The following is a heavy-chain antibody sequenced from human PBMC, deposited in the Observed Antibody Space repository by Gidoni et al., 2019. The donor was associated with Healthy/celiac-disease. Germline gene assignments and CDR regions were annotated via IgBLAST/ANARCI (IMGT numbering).Heavy chain of an antibody. Sequence: EVQLVESGGGLVKPGWSLRLSCAASGFSFSLYSMTWVRQAPGKGLEWGSSIRSSSSYIYYADSVKGRFTISRDNAKNSLYLQMNSLRAEDTAVYYCARDGGYCSSTSCYAGEYYYYGMDVWGQGTTVTVSS. CDR2: IRSSSSYI. CDR1: GFSFSLYS. D-gene: IGHD2-2*01. J-gene: IGHJ6*02. V-gene: IGHV3-21*01. CDR3: ARDGGYCSSTSCYAGEYYYYGMDV.